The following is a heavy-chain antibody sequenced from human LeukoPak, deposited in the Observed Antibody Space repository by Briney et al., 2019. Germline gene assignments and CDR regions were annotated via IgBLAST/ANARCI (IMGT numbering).Heavy chain of an antibody. D-gene: IGHD6-6*01. CDR3: ARGPVTARSNAFDI. CDR1: GGSISGYY. Sequence: SETLSLTCSVSGGSISGYYWSWIRQPAGKELEWIGRIFNSENTNYNPSLKSRITMSVVTSKNQFSLKLSSVTAADTAVYYCARGPVTARSNAFDIWGQGTMVTVSS. V-gene: IGHV4-4*07. CDR2: IFNSENT. J-gene: IGHJ3*02.